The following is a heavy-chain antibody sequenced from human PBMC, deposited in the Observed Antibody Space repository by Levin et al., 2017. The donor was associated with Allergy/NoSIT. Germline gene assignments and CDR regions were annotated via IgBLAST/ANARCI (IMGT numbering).Heavy chain of an antibody. CDR1: GYSFTSYW. Sequence: GESLKISCKGSGYSFTSYWIGWVRQMPGKGLEWMGIIYPGDSDTRYSPSFQGQVTISADKSISTAYLQWSSLKASDTAMYYCARALRAYYYDSSGYPYYFDYWGQGTLVTVSS. V-gene: IGHV5-51*01. D-gene: IGHD3-22*01. CDR3: ARALRAYYYDSSGYPYYFDY. J-gene: IGHJ4*02. CDR2: IYPGDSDT.